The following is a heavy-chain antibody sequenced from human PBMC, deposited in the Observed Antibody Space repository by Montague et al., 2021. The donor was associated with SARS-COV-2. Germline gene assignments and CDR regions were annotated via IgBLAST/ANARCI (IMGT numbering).Heavy chain of an antibody. D-gene: IGHD6-19*01. CDR1: GGSIGSTTFY. V-gene: IGHV4-39*01. Sequence: SETLSLTCTVSGGSIGSTTFYWGWIRQSPGKGLEWTGYIYEGDTTYYXPSLKSRVAISLDTPNNQFSLKITSLIVADTAIYYCVTPGKTAVAGQFDYWGPGILVTVSS. CDR2: IYEGDTT. CDR3: VTPGKTAVAGQFDY. J-gene: IGHJ4*02.